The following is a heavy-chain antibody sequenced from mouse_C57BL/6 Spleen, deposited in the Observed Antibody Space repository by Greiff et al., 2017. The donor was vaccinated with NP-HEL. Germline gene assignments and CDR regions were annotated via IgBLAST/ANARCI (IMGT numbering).Heavy chain of an antibody. V-gene: IGHV1-15*01. CDR2: IDPETGGT. J-gene: IGHJ3*01. Sequence: QVQLKESGAELVRPGASVTLSCKASGYTFTDYEMHWVKQTPVHGLEWIGAIDPETGGTAYNQKFKGKAILTADKSSSTAYMELRSLTSEDSAVYYCTREGSPYYGSSYAAWFAYWGQGTLVTVSA. CDR1: GYTFTDYE. D-gene: IGHD1-1*01. CDR3: TREGSPYYGSSYAAWFAY.